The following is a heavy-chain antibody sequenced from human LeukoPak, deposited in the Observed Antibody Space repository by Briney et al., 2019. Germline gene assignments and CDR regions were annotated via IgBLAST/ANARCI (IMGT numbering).Heavy chain of an antibody. CDR3: ARAWIAVAGPGTSDY. CDR2: ISPHNGNT. Sequence: GASVKVSCKASGYTLISYGINWVRQAPGQGLEWMGWISPHNGNTNYEEKLQGRLTMTTDTSTSTAYMEVRSLRSDDTAVYYCARAWIAVAGPGTSDYWGQGTLVMVSS. CDR1: GYTLISYG. D-gene: IGHD6-19*01. V-gene: IGHV1-18*01. J-gene: IGHJ4*02.